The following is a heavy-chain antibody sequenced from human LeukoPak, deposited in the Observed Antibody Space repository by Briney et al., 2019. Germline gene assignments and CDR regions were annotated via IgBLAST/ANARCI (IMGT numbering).Heavy chain of an antibody. J-gene: IGHJ6*02. V-gene: IGHV1-18*01. CDR1: GYTFTRYG. CDR3: ARVTRKTAAGNMDV. Sequence: GASVKVSCKASGYTFTRYGISGVRQAPGQGLEWMGWISAYNGNTNYAQKLQGRVTMTTDTSTSTAYMELRSLRSDDTAVYYCARVTRKTAAGNMDVWGQGTTVTVSS. CDR2: ISAYNGNT. D-gene: IGHD6-13*01.